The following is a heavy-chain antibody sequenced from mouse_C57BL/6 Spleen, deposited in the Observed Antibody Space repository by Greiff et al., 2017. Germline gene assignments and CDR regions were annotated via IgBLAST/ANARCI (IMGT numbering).Heavy chain of an antibody. CDR3: ARGITTVGLLDY. J-gene: IGHJ2*01. Sequence: EVQLQESGGGLVKPGGSLKLSCAASGFTFSSYAMSWVRQTPEKRLEWVATISDGGSYTYYPDNVKGRFTISRDNAKNNLYLQMSHLKSEDTAMYYCARGITTVGLLDYWGQGTTLTVSS. V-gene: IGHV5-4*01. CDR2: ISDGGSYT. CDR1: GFTFSSYA. D-gene: IGHD1-1*01.